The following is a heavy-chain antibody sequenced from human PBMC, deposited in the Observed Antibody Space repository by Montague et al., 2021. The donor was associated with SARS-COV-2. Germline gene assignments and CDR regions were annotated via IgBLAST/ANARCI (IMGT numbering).Heavy chain of an antibody. CDR1: GDSIRNSEYS. Sequence: SETLSLTCTVSGDSIRNSEYSWGWVRQPPGNGLEWIGNIYDGGSTFYNPSLKSRVTILVDTSKNQFSLKLSSVTAADTAVYYCATRTRYPQNDFGFWGQGTLVTVSS. V-gene: IGHV4-39*01. CDR3: ATRTRYPQNDFGF. D-gene: IGHD1-14*01. CDR2: IYDGGST. J-gene: IGHJ4*02.